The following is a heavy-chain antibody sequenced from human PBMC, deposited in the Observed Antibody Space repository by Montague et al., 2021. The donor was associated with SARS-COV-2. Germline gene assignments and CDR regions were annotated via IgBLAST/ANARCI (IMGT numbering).Heavy chain of an antibody. V-gene: IGHV4-4*02. D-gene: IGHD3-9*01. Sequence: SETLSLTCAVSGGSISSSNWWSWVRQPPGKGLEWIGEIYHSGRTNYNPSLKSRVTISVDKSKNQFSLKLSSVTAADTAVYYCARAFTDWLRYYGMDVWGQGTTVTVSS. J-gene: IGHJ6*02. CDR1: GGSISSSNW. CDR3: ARAFTDWLRYYGMDV. CDR2: IYHSGRT.